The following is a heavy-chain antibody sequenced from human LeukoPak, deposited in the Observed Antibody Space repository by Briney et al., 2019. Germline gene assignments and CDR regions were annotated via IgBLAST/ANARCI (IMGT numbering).Heavy chain of an antibody. D-gene: IGHD1-26*01. CDR2: ISWNSGSI. J-gene: IGHJ3*02. Sequence: GRSLRLSCAASGFTFDDYAMHWVRQAPGKGLEWVSGISWNSGSIGYADSVKGRFTISRDNAKNSLYLQMNSLRAEDTALYYSAKDMTYRVGATDAFDIWGQGTMVTVSS. CDR3: AKDMTYRVGATDAFDI. V-gene: IGHV3-9*01. CDR1: GFTFDDYA.